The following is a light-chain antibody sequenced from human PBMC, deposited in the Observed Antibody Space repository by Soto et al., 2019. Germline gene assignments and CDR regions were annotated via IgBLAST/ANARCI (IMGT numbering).Light chain of an antibody. CDR2: DAS. CDR3: QQRYNWPRT. CDR1: QSISTY. V-gene: IGKV3-11*01. Sequence: EIVLTQSPATLSLSPGERATLSCRASQSISTYLAWYQQKPGQAPRLLIYDASKRDTGIPPRFSGSESGTDFTLTISSLDPEDFAVYYCQQRYNWPRTFGQGTQVEI. J-gene: IGKJ2*01.